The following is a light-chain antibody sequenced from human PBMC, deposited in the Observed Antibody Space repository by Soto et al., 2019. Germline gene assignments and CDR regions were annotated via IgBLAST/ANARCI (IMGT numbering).Light chain of an antibody. Sequence: DIQMTQSSSSLSASVGDRVTITCRASQTISSYLNWYQQKPGKAPKLLIFAASSLQSGVPSRFSGSGSGTDFTFTIGSLQPEDFATYFCQQSFSTPLTFGGGTKVDIK. CDR3: QQSFSTPLT. CDR2: AAS. V-gene: IGKV1-39*01. CDR1: QTISSY. J-gene: IGKJ4*01.